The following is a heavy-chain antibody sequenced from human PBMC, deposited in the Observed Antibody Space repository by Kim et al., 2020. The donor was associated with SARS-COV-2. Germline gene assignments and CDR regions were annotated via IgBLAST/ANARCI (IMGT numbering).Heavy chain of an antibody. CDR1: GFTFSSYA. V-gene: IGHV3-23*01. Sequence: GGSLRLSCAASGFTFSSYAMSWVRQAPGKGLEWVSAISGSGGSTYYADSVKGRFTISRDNSKNTLYLQMNSLRAEDTAVYYCAKDREWSISWDDAFDIWGQGTMVTVSS. CDR2: ISGSGGST. J-gene: IGHJ3*02. D-gene: IGHD6-13*01. CDR3: AKDREWSISWDDAFDI.